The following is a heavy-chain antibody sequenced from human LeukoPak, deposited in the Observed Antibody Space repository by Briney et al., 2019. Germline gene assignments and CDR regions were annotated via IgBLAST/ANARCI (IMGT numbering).Heavy chain of an antibody. CDR2: ISGSGDYI. CDR1: GFTFSRYR. CDR3: ARDPYCSSTNCYADY. Sequence: PGGSLRLSCAASGFTFSRYRMNWVRQAPGKGLEWVSSISGSGDYIYYADSVKGRFTISRDNAKNSLYPQVNSLRAEDTAVYYCARDPYCSSTNCYADYWGQGTLVTVSS. D-gene: IGHD2-2*01. V-gene: IGHV3-21*01. J-gene: IGHJ4*02.